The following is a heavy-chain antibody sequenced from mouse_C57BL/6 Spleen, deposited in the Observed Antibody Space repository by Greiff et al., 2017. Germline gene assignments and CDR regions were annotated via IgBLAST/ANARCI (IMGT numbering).Heavy chain of an antibody. D-gene: IGHD2-1*01. CDR3: TRGGGNYYFDY. CDR2: IDPETGGT. CDR1: GYTFTDYE. V-gene: IGHV1-15*01. Sequence: VKLQESGAELVRPGASVTLSCKASGYTFTDYEMHWVKQTPVHGLEWIGSIDPETGGTAYNQKFKGKAILTADKSSSTAYMELRSLTSEDSAVYYCTRGGGNYYFDYWGQGTTRTVSS. J-gene: IGHJ2*01.